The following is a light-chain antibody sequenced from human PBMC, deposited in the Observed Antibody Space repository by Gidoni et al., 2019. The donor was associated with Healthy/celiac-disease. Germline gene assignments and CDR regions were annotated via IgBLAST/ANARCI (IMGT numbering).Light chain of an antibody. V-gene: IGKV1-39*01. J-gene: IGKJ4*01. CDR3: QQRYSTPLT. CDR2: AAS. CDR1: QSISSY. Sequence: IQMTQYPSSLSASVGDRVTITCRASQSISSYLNWYQQKPGKAPKLLIYAASSLQSGVPSRFSGSGSGTDFTLTISSLQPEDFATYYCQQRYSTPLTFGGGTKVEIK.